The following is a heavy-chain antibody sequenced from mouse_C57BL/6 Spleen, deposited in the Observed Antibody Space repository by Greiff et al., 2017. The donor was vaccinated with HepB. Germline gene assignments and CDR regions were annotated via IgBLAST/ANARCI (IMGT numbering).Heavy chain of an antibody. J-gene: IGHJ4*01. CDR3: ARQGGYAMDY. CDR1: GFTFSDYY. V-gene: IGHV5-12*01. CDR2: ISNGGGST. Sequence: EVKVIESGGGLVQPGGSLKLSCAASGFTFSDYYMYWVRQTPEKRLEWVAYISNGGGSTYYPDTVKGRFTISRDNAKNTLYLQMSRLKSEDTAMYYCARQGGYAMDYWGQGTSVTVSS.